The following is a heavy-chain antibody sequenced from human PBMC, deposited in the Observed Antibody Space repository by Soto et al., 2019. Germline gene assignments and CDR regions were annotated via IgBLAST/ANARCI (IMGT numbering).Heavy chain of an antibody. J-gene: IGHJ4*02. V-gene: IGHV3-23*01. Sequence: EVQLLESGGGLVQPGGSLRLSCTASGFTFSSHAMTWVRQAPGMGLKWVSGLSDSGISIYYADSVKDRLTISRDNSKNTLYLQIHTLRAEDTAVYYCAKVSSSWYAGFFDLWGQGTLVTVSS. CDR2: LSDSGISI. D-gene: IGHD6-13*01. CDR1: GFTFSSHA. CDR3: AKVSSSWYAGFFDL.